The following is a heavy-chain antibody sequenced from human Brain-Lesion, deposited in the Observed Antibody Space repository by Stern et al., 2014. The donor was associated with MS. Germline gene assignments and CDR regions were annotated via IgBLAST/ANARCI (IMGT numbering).Heavy chain of an antibody. CDR3: ARFPASRPHVFDS. D-gene: IGHD6-13*01. J-gene: IGHJ4*02. V-gene: IGHV4-4*02. Sequence: QVQLGESGPGRVKPSGTLSLTCAVSGGSISSSNWWSWVRQSPGKGLEWIGESDHSGSTIYNPSLKSRVTVSVDKSKNRFSLNLRSVTAADTAVYFCARFPASRPHVFDSWGQGTLVTVSS. CDR1: GGSISSSNW. CDR2: SDHSGST.